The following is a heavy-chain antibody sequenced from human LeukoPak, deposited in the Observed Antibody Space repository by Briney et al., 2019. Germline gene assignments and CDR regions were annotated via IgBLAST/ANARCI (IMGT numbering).Heavy chain of an antibody. CDR1: GGTFSSYA. CDR2: IIPILGIA. V-gene: IGHV1-69*04. D-gene: IGHD3-10*01. Sequence: ASVKVSCKASGGTFSSYAISWVRQAPGQGLEWMGRIIPILGIANYAQKFQGRVTITADKSTSTAYMELSSLRSEDTVVYYCARDISPVVTMVRGVRFDPWGQGTLVTVSS. J-gene: IGHJ5*02. CDR3: ARDISPVVTMVRGVRFDP.